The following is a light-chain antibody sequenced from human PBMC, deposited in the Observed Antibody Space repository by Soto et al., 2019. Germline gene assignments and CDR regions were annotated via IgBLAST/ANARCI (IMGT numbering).Light chain of an antibody. CDR1: SSDVGSYNY. Sequence: QSALTQPRSVSGSPGQSVAISCTGTSSDVGSYNYVSWYQQHPGRAPKLMIYDVSERPSGVPDRFSASKSGYTASLTISGLQAEDEADHYCSSYAGSKMVIFGGGTKLTVL. V-gene: IGLV2-11*01. J-gene: IGLJ2*01. CDR3: SSYAGSKMVI. CDR2: DVS.